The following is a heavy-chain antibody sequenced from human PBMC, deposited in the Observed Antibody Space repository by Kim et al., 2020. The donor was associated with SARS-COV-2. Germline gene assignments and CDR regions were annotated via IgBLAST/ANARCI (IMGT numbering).Heavy chain of an antibody. J-gene: IGHJ4*02. CDR2: IYDSGTT. D-gene: IGHD3-22*01. V-gene: IGHV4-59*13. CDR1: GGSISSYY. CDR3: ASAPNYYDGSGYLYGFDY. Sequence: SETLSLTCTVSGGSISSYYWSWIRQSPGKGLEWIGYIYDSGTTNYNPSLKSRVTISVDTSKNQFSLKLGSVTAADTAVYYCASAPNYYDGSGYLYGFDYWGQGTLVTVSS.